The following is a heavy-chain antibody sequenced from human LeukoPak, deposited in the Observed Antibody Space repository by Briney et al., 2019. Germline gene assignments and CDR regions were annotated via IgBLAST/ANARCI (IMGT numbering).Heavy chain of an antibody. Sequence: ASVKVSCKASGYTFTSYITHWVRQAPGQRLEWMGWINAGNANTKYSQKFQGRVTITRDTSASTAYMELSSLTSEDTAVYYCARDSSVWYNDYWGQGTLVTVSS. V-gene: IGHV1-3*01. CDR2: INAGNANT. D-gene: IGHD6-19*01. CDR1: GYTFTSYI. J-gene: IGHJ4*02. CDR3: ARDSSVWYNDY.